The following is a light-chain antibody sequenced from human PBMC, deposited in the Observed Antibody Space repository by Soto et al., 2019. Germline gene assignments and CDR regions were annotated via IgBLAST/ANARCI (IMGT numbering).Light chain of an antibody. CDR2: GAS. CDR3: QQYGRSPWT. J-gene: IGKJ1*01. CDR1: QSVSSY. V-gene: IGKV3-20*01. Sequence: EIVLTQSPATLSLSPGERATLSCRASQSVSSYLSCYQQKPGQALRLLIYGASSRATGIPDRFSGSGSGTDFILTISRLEPEDFAVFYCQQYGRSPWTFGQGTKVDIK.